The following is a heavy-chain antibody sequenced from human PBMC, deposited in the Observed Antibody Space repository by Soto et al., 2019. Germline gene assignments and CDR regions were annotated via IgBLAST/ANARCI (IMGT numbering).Heavy chain of an antibody. CDR2: IYYSGST. J-gene: IGHJ4*02. D-gene: IGHD3-10*01. Sequence: KPSETLSLTCTVSGGSISSGGYYWSWIRQHPGKGLEWIGYIYYSGSTYYNPSLKRRVTISVDTSKNQFSLKLSSVTAADPAVYYCARLYGSGSYYNYYFDYWGQGTLVTVSS. CDR1: GGSISSGGYY. V-gene: IGHV4-31*03. CDR3: ARLYGSGSYYNYYFDY.